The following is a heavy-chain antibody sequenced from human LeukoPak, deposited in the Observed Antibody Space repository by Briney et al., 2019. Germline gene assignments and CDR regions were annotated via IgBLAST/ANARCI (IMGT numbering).Heavy chain of an antibody. V-gene: IGHV4-38-2*02. CDR1: GYSISSGYY. CDR3: ARVARCTSCFDVDY. Sequence: SETLSLTCTVSGYSISSGYYWGWIRQPPGKGLEWIGSFFLKGSTYYNPSLKSRVAISVDTSKNQFSLTLSSVTAADTAVYYCARVARCTSCFDVDYWGQGTLVTVSS. J-gene: IGHJ4*02. CDR2: FFLKGST. D-gene: IGHD2-2*01.